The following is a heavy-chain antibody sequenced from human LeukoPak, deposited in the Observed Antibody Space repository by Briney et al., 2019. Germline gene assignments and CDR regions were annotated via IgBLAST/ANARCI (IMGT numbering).Heavy chain of an antibody. CDR2: ISWNSGSI. D-gene: IGHD6-13*01. CDR1: GFTFDDYA. V-gene: IGHV3-9*01. J-gene: IGHJ6*03. CDR3: ARASAAGTDFGPLPPSHYYYYYMDV. Sequence: GGSLRLSCAASGFTFDDYAMHWVRQAPGKGLEWVSGISWNSGSIGYADSVKGRFTISRDNAKNSLYLQMNSLRAEDTALYYCARASAAGTDFGPLPPSHYYYYYMDVWGKGTTVTVSS.